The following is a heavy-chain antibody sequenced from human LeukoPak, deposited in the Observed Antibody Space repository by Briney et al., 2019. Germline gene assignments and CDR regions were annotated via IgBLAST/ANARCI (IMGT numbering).Heavy chain of an antibody. CDR2: INAVNGNT. CDR1: GYTFTSYA. D-gene: IGHD3-9*01. CDR3: ARGDVLTGRCFDY. V-gene: IGHV1-3*01. J-gene: IGHJ4*02. Sequence: ASVKVSCKASGYTFTSYAMHWVRQAPGQRLEWMGWINAVNGNTKYSQKFQGRVTITRDTSASTAYMELSSLRSEDTSVYYCARGDVLTGRCFDYWGQGTLVTVSS.